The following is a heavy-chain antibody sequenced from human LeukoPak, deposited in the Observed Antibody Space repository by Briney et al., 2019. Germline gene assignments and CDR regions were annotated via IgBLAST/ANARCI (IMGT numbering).Heavy chain of an antibody. J-gene: IGHJ4*02. CDR2: IYHSGST. CDR1: GGSISSGGYS. V-gene: IGHV4-30-2*01. CDR3: ARDRWLGEWYSSSWYGFDY. D-gene: IGHD6-13*01. Sequence: PSQTLSLTCAVSGGSISSGGYSWSWIRQPPGKGLEWIGYIYHSGSTYYNPSLKSRVTISVDRSKNQFSLKLSSVTAADTAVYYCARDRWLGEWYSSSWYGFDYWGQGTLVTVSS.